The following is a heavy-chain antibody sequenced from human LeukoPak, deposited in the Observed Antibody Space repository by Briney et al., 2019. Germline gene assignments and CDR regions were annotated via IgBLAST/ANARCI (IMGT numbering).Heavy chain of an antibody. J-gene: IGHJ3*02. CDR2: IYYSGST. Sequence: SQTLSLTCTVSGGSISSDHWNWIRQPPGKGLEWIGCIYYSGSTYYNPSLKSRVTISVDMSKSQFSLRLTSVTAADTAVYYCARKNDFDIWGQGTLVTVSS. CDR3: ARKNDFDI. V-gene: IGHV4-59*01. D-gene: IGHD2/OR15-2a*01. CDR1: GGSISSDH.